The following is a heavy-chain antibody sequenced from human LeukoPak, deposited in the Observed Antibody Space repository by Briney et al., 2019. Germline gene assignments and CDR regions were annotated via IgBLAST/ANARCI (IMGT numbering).Heavy chain of an antibody. V-gene: IGHV4-59*01. CDR2: MYYSGSA. D-gene: IGHD1-20*01. J-gene: IGHJ4*02. Sequence: SETLSLTCTVSGGSISSDYWTWIRQPPGKGLEWIGYMYYSGSANYNPSLKSRVTISVDTSKNQFSLKLSSVTAADTAVYYCARAPITGTVWAFDYWGQGTLVTVSS. CDR3: ARAPITGTVWAFDY. CDR1: GGSISSDY.